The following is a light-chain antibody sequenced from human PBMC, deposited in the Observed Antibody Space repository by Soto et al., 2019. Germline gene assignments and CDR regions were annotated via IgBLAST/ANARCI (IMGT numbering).Light chain of an antibody. V-gene: IGLV2-8*01. CDR1: KSDIGGDNY. J-gene: IGLJ3*02. CDR3: SSFTGSNNYLV. CDR2: EVT. Sequence: QAVVTQPPSASGFPGQSVTISCTGPKSDIGGDNYVSWYHRQPGRAPKLIIYEVTERPSGVPGRFSGSKSGDTASLTVTGLQAEDEGEYYCSSFTGSNNYLVFGGGTKVTVL.